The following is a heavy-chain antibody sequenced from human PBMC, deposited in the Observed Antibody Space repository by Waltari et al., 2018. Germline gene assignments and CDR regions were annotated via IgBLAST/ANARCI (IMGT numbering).Heavy chain of an antibody. V-gene: IGHV4-4*07. D-gene: IGHD2-15*01. J-gene: IGHJ4*02. CDR3: AREGCSGGSCYSVFDY. CDR2: IYTSGST. CDR1: GGSISSYY. Sequence: QVQLQESGPGLVKPSETLSLTCTVSGGSISSYYWSWIRQPAGKGLEWIVRIYTSGSTNYNPSLKSRVTMSVDTSKNQFSLKLSSVTAADTAVYYCAREGCSGGSCYSVFDYWGQGTLVTVSS.